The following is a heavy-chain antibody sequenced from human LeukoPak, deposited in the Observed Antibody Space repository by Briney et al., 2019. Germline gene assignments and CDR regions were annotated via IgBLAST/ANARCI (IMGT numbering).Heavy chain of an antibody. V-gene: IGHV4-59*01. J-gene: IGHJ3*02. CDR1: GGSISNSY. Sequence: SETLFLTCSVSGGSISNSYWNWIRQPPGKGLEWIGYVYYSGSTNYNPSLKSRVTISVDTSKNQFSLKLSSVTAADTAVYYCARLPYCSSPSCYRGAFHIWGQGTMVTVSS. D-gene: IGHD2-2*01. CDR2: VYYSGST. CDR3: ARLPYCSSPSCYRGAFHI.